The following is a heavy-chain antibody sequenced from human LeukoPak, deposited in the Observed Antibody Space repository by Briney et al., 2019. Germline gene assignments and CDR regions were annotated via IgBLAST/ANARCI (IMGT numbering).Heavy chain of an antibody. CDR3: ARDWLSYYFDY. Sequence: GGSLRLSCAASGFTFSSYAMHWVRQAPGKGLEGVAVISYDGSNKYYADSVKGRFTISRDNSKNTLYLQMNSLRAEDTAVYYCARDWLSYYFDYWGQGTLVTVSS. J-gene: IGHJ4*02. CDR1: GFTFSSYA. V-gene: IGHV3-30-3*01. CDR2: ISYDGSNK. D-gene: IGHD6-19*01.